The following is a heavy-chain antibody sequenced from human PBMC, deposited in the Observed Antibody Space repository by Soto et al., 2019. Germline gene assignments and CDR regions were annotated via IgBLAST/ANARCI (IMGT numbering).Heavy chain of an antibody. CDR3: ARDLDGLHDDTSGPFPRPG. V-gene: IGHV4-30-4*01. CDR1: GGSISSGYYY. CDR2: IHSSGSI. J-gene: IGHJ1*01. D-gene: IGHD3-22*01. Sequence: TLSLTCSVSGGSISSGYYYWSWIRQAPGRGLEWIGYIHSSGSIYYNPSLKSRATMSIDTAGNQFSLKVSSVTVADTAVYYCARDLDGLHDDTSGPFPRPGWGQGTLVTVSS.